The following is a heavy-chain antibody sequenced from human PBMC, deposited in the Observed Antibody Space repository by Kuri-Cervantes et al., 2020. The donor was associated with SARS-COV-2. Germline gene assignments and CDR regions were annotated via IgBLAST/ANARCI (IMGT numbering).Heavy chain of an antibody. CDR2: MRSTNSYI. Sequence: LEWVSLMRSTNSYIKYAASVKGRLTISSDNARRSLCLQMNSLRAEDTAVYYCARAPLVPAAIIPSAFDIWGQGTMVTVSS. D-gene: IGHD2-2*01. J-gene: IGHJ3*02. CDR3: ARAPLVPAAIIPSAFDI. V-gene: IGHV3-21*01.